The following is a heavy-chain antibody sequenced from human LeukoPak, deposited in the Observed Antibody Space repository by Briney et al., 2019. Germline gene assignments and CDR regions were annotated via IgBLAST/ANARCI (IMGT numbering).Heavy chain of an antibody. CDR3: ARAHYYGSGSYNWFDP. CDR1: GGTFSSYG. V-gene: IGHV1-69*13. CDR2: IIPIFGTA. D-gene: IGHD3-10*01. J-gene: IGHJ5*02. Sequence: SVKVSCKASGGTFSSYGISWVRQAPGQGLEWMGGIIPIFGTANYAQKFQDRVTITADESTSTAYMELSNLRSEDTAVYYCARAHYYGSGSYNWFDPWGQGTLVTVSS.